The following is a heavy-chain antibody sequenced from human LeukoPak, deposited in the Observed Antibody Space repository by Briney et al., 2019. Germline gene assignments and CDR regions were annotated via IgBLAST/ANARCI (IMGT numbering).Heavy chain of an antibody. J-gene: IGHJ6*02. D-gene: IGHD3-16*01. CDR3: ARRAAVRGRYYYCGMDV. CDR1: GYTFTSYY. V-gene: IGHV1-46*01. CDR2: INPSGGST. Sequence: GASVKVSCKASGYTFTSYYMHWVRQAPGQGLEWMGIINPSGGSTSYAQKFQGRVTMTRNTSISTAYMELSSLRSEDTAVYYCARRAAVRGRYYYCGMDVWGQGTTVTVSS.